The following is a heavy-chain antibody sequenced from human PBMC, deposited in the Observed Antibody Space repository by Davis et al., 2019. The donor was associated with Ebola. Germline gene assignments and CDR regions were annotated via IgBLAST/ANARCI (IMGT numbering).Heavy chain of an antibody. CDR3: ARHVDGDFWYFDL. Sequence: GGSLRLSCAASGFIFSSYVMSWVRQAPGKGPEWVSVFYTDERTYYADSGKGRFTVSRDNSENMLYLQMSTLRAEDTAVYYCARHVDGDFWYFDLWGRGTRVTVSS. CDR2: FYTDERT. D-gene: IGHD4-17*01. V-gene: IGHV3-66*04. CDR1: GFIFSSYV. J-gene: IGHJ2*01.